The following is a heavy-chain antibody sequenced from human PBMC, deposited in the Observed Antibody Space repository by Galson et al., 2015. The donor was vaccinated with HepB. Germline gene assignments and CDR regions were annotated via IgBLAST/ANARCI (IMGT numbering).Heavy chain of an antibody. D-gene: IGHD1-26*01. J-gene: IGHJ4*02. CDR3: AKSTQGGNYFEDF. CDR1: GFTFSSYA. CDR2: LSGSGAST. Sequence: SLRLSCAASGFTFSSYAMTWVRQAPGKGLEWVSSLSGSGASTYYADSVRGRFSISRDNSKNTLYLQMNSLRAEDTAVYYCAKSTQGGNYFEDFWGQGTLVTASS. V-gene: IGHV3-23*01.